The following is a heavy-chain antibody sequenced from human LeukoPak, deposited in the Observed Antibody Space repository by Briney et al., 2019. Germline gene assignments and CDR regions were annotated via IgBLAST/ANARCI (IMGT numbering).Heavy chain of an antibody. D-gene: IGHD3-9*01. CDR3: ASGYYDITDY. V-gene: IGHV4-4*07. J-gene: IGHJ4*02. CDR1: GGSISSYY. CDR2: IYTSGST. Sequence: PSETLSLTCTVSGGSISSYYWSWIRQPAGKGLEWIGRIYTSGSTNYNPSLKGRVTISVDTSKNQFSLKLSSVTAADTAVYYCASGYYDITDYWGQGTLVTVSS.